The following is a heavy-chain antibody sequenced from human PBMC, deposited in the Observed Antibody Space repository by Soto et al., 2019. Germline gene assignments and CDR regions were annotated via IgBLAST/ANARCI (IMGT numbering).Heavy chain of an antibody. D-gene: IGHD1-26*01. J-gene: IGHJ4*02. CDR3: ARGVGSSPPRY. CDR1: GGSISVYY. Sequence: PSETLSLTCTISGGSISVYYWSWVRQPPGHELEWIGYIYASGSPYYNPSLRSRVTISADTSKNQISRKLTSPTAAATAVYYCARGVGSSPPRYWGRGTLVTVSS. CDR2: IYASGSP. V-gene: IGHV4-59*01.